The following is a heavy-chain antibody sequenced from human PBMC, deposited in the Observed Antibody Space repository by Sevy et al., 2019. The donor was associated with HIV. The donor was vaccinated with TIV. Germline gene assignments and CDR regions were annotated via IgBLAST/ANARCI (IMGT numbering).Heavy chain of an antibody. CDR3: ARGGYYYDNAAYYALDS. CDR1: GFTFSNYA. J-gene: IGHJ4*02. CDR2: IWSDGRFE. Sequence: GGSLRLSCAATGFTFSNYAMHWVRQTPGKGREWVAIIWSDGRFENHGDSVKGRFTISRDNSKNTLYLQMNNVRVEDTAVYYCARGGYYYDNAAYYALDSWGQGTLVTISS. V-gene: IGHV3-33*01. D-gene: IGHD3-22*01.